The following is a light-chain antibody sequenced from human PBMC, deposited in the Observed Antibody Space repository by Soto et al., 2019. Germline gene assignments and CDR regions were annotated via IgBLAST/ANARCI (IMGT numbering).Light chain of an antibody. CDR3: QEYGSYPPFT. CDR2: GAS. V-gene: IGKV3-20*01. J-gene: IGKJ5*01. CDR1: QSVSSSY. Sequence: EMVLTQSPGTLSLSPGERATLSCRASQSVSSSYLAWDQQKPGQAPRLLIYGASSRATGIPDRFSGSGSGTDFPLTISRLEPEDSAVYYSQEYGSYPPFTVGQGTRLEIK.